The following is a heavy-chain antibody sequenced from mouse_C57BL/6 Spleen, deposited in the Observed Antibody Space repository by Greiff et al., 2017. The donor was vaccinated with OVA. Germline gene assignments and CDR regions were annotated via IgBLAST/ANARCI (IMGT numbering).Heavy chain of an antibody. CDR2: IDPSDSET. Sequence: QVQLQQPGAELVRPGSSVKLSCKASGYTFTSYWMHWVKQRPIQGLEWIGNIDPSDSETHYNQKFKDKATLTVDKSSSTAYMQLSSLTSEDSAVYYCARYYYGQGFAYWGQGTLVTVSA. CDR3: ARYYYGQGFAY. J-gene: IGHJ3*01. CDR1: GYTFTSYW. D-gene: IGHD1-1*01. V-gene: IGHV1-52*01.